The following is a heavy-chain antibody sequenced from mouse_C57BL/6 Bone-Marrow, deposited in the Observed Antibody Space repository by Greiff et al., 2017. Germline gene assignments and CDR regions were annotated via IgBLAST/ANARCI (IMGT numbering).Heavy chain of an antibody. D-gene: IGHD1-1*01. CDR1: GYTFTDYY. Sequence: EVQLQQSGPELVKPGASVKISCKASGYTFTDYYMNWVKQSHGKSLEWIGDINPNNGGTRYKQNLKGKATLTVDKSSSTAYMELRSLTSEDSAVYYCAKDYYGSSWYVDYWGQGTIPTVSS. J-gene: IGHJ2*01. CDR2: INPNNGGT. CDR3: AKDYYGSSWYVDY. V-gene: IGHV1-26*01.